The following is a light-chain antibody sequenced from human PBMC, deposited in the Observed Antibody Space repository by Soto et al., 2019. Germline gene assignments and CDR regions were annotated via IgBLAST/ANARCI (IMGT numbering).Light chain of an antibody. CDR3: MQGTLLPTT. Sequence: DVVMTQSPLSLPVTLGQPASISCRSSQSLVYSDGHTYLNWFHQRPGQSPRRLSYQVSNRESGVPDRFGGSGLGTDFTLKIGGVEAEDFWVYDSMQGTLLPTTFGGGIKVETK. CDR1: QSLVYSDGHTY. V-gene: IGKV2-30*01. CDR2: QVS. J-gene: IGKJ4*01.